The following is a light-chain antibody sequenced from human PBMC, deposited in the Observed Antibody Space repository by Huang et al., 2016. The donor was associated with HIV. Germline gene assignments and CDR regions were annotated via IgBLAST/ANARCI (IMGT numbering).Light chain of an antibody. CDR3: QQYFDVPWT. J-gene: IGKJ1*01. V-gene: IGKV4-1*01. CDR2: WAS. Sequence: IVMTQSPDSLAVSLGETATINCKSSQGLLFRSNNKHCLAWYQQKPGQPPTLLMSWASTRGSGVPGRFSGGGSGTDFTLTLSNLQAEDVAVYYCQQYFDVPWTFGRGTKVEIK. CDR1: QGLLFRSNNKHC.